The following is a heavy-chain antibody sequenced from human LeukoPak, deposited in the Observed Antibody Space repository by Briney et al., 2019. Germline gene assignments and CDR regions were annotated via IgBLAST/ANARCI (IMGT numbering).Heavy chain of an antibody. CDR1: GFSFSSYD. CDR3: ANIPNLFGPDY. V-gene: IGHV3-30*02. Sequence: GGSLRLSCAASGFSFSSYDMHWVRQAPGRGLEWVAFMQKDGNSKKYADSVKGRFTISRDNSKNTMYLQMNSLRVEDTAVYYCANIPNLFGPDYWGQGSLVTVSS. CDR2: MQKDGNSK. D-gene: IGHD3-16*01. J-gene: IGHJ4*02.